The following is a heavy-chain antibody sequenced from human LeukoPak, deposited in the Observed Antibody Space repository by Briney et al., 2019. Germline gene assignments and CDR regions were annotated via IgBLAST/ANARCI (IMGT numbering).Heavy chain of an antibody. CDR3: AKDASSGFEY. V-gene: IGHV3-30*02. CDR2: IRYDGNNE. D-gene: IGHD3-22*01. Sequence: TGGSLRLSCAASGFTFSSFGMHWVRQAPGKGLEWVAFIRYDGNNEYYADSVKGRFTISRDHSKNTLFLQMNSLRAEDTAVYYCAKDASSGFEYWGQGTLVSVSS. J-gene: IGHJ4*02. CDR1: GFTFSSFG.